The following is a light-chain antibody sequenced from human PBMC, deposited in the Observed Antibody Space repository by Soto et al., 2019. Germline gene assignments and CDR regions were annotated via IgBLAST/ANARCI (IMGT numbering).Light chain of an antibody. J-gene: IGKJ5*01. CDR3: QQYGSSPIT. CDR1: QSVSSTY. CDR2: DAS. V-gene: IGKV3D-20*01. Sequence: EIVLTQSPATLSWSPGERATLSWRASQSVSSTYLAWYQQKHGLAPRLLIYDASSRATGIPDRFSGSGYGTDFNLTISRLESEDFAVYYCQQYGSSPITFGQGTRLEIK.